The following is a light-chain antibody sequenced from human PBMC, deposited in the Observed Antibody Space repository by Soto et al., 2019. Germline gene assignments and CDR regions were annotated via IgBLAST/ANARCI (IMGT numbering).Light chain of an antibody. CDR1: QSVNSNY. J-gene: IGKJ1*01. CDR3: QQYGNSPQT. CDR2: GAS. Sequence: EIVLTQSPGTLSLSPGESVTLSCRASQSVNSNYVAWYQQKPGQTPRLLIYGASHMATGIPDRFRGSGSGTDFTLTINRLEPEDFAVYFCQQYGNSPQTFGQGTKVEIK. V-gene: IGKV3-20*01.